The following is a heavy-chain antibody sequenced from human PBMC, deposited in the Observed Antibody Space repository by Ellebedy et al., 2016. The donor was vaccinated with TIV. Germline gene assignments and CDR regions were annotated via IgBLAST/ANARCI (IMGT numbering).Heavy chain of an antibody. CDR3: ARWADNSGTFQGPYDD. Sequence: AASVKVSCKASGDTFSNHATNWLRQAPGHGLEYMGRIIPILGITEYAQTVQGRVTLTADKSTRTDYMELSSLRSDDSDVYSCARWADNSGTFQGPYDDWGQGTLVVVSS. D-gene: IGHD1-26*01. J-gene: IGHJ4*02. CDR1: GDTFSNHA. V-gene: IGHV1-69*04. CDR2: IIPILGIT.